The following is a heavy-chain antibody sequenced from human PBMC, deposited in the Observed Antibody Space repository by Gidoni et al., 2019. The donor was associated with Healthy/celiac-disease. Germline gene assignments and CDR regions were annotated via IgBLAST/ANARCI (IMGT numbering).Heavy chain of an antibody. Sequence: QVQLVQSGAEVKKPGSSVTVSCKASGGTFSSYAISWVRQAPGQGLEWMGRIIPILGIANDAQKFQGRVTITADKSTSTAYMELSSLRSEDTAVYYCARTYSSGSNWCDPWGQGTLVTVSS. CDR3: ARTYSSGSNWCDP. D-gene: IGHD6-19*01. CDR2: IIPILGIA. J-gene: IGHJ5*02. CDR1: GGTFSSYA. V-gene: IGHV1-69*04.